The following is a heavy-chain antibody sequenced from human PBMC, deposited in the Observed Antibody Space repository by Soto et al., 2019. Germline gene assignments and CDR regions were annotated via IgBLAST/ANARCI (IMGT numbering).Heavy chain of an antibody. CDR1: GFSFNTYA. D-gene: IGHD6-19*01. CDR3: VKEPLGLGWGFDF. V-gene: IGHV3-23*01. J-gene: IGHJ4*02. CDR2: LNARGDRT. Sequence: PGGSLRLSCAASGFSFNTYAMGWVRQAPEKGLEWVSTLNARGDRTYYADSVKGRFAISRDTSTNTLYLHMTSLRAEDAAVYYCVKEPLGLGWGFDFWGQGTLVTVSS.